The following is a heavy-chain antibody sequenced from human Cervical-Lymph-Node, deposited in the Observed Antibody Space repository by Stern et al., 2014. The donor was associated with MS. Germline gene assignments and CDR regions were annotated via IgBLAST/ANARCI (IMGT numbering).Heavy chain of an antibody. V-gene: IGHV1-18*01. Sequence: QVQLGQSGDEVKKPGASVKVSCKTSGYTFTNYGISWVRQAPGQGLEWMGWITPYNGNRNYAQKFQGRVTMTTDTSTSTVYMEMTSLRSDDAAVYYCARAAGFLDYWGQGTLVTVSS. J-gene: IGHJ4*02. CDR2: ITPYNGNR. CDR3: ARAAGFLDY. CDR1: GYTFTNYG. D-gene: IGHD6-19*01.